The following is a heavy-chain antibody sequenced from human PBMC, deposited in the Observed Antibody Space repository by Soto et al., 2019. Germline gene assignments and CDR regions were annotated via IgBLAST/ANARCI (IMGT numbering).Heavy chain of an antibody. V-gene: IGHV3-9*01. D-gene: IGHD6-25*01. CDR1: GFTFDDYA. J-gene: IGHJ4*02. CDR3: AKDMNGRLMRGFDY. Sequence: GGSLRLSCAASGFTFDDYAMHWIRQAPGKGLEWVSGISWNSGSIGHADSVKGRFTISRDNAKNSLYLQMNSLRAEDTALYYCAKDMNGRLMRGFDYWGQGTLVTVSS. CDR2: ISWNSGSI.